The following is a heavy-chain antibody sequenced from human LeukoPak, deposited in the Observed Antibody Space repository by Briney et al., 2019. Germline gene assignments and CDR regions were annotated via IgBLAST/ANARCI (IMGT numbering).Heavy chain of an antibody. V-gene: IGHV4-59*11. CDR2: IYYSGTT. J-gene: IGHJ3*02. D-gene: IGHD2-2*01. Sequence: SETLSLTCTVSGGSISSHYWNWIRQPPGKGLEWIGYIYYSGTTNYNPSLKSRVTISVDTSKNQFSLKLSSVTAADTAVYYCARASCSSTSCYAVPFDIWGQGTMVTVSS. CDR1: GGSISSHY. CDR3: ARASCSSTSCYAVPFDI.